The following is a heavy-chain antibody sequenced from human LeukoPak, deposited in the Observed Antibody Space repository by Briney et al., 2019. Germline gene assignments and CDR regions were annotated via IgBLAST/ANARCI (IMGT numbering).Heavy chain of an antibody. D-gene: IGHD3-9*01. CDR3: AKDYDILTGARDFDY. CDR2: IRYEGSNK. V-gene: IGHV3-30*02. Sequence: GGSLRLSCAAPGFTSSSYGMHWVRPAPGKGLEWVAFIRYEGSNKYYADSVKGRFTISRDNSKNTLYLQMNSLRAEDTAVYYCAKDYDILTGARDFDYWGQGTLVTVSS. CDR1: GFTSSSYG. J-gene: IGHJ4*02.